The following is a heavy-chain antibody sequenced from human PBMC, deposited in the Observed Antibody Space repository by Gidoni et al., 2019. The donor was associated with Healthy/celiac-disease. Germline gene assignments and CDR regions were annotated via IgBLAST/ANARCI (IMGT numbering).Heavy chain of an antibody. CDR3: ARTPLIAAAGPGDYFDY. CDR1: GGSLSGYY. V-gene: IGHV4-34*01. J-gene: IGHJ4*02. CDR2: INHSGST. Sequence: QVQLQQWGAGLLKPSETLSLTCAVYGGSLSGYYWSWIRQPPGKGLEWIGEINHSGSTNYNPSLKSRVTISVDTSKNQFSLKLSSVTAADTAVYYCARTPLIAAAGPGDYFDYWGQGTLVTVSS. D-gene: IGHD6-13*01.